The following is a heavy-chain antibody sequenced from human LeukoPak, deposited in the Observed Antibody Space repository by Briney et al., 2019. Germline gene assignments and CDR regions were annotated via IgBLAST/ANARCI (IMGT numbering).Heavy chain of an antibody. CDR1: GGSISSYY. CDR3: ASGRYGMDV. CDR2: VYYSGST. J-gene: IGHJ6*02. V-gene: IGHV4-59*01. Sequence: PSETLSLTCTVSGGSISSYYWSWIRQPPGKGLEWIGYVYYSGSTNYNPSLESRVTISVDTSKNQFSLKLSSVTAADTAVYYCASGRYGMDVWGQGTTVTVSS.